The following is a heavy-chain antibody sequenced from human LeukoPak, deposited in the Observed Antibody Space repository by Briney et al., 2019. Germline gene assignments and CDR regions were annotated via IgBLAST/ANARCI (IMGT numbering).Heavy chain of an antibody. CDR1: GGSISSSSYY. V-gene: IGHV4-39*07. J-gene: IGHJ4*02. CDR2: IYYSGST. D-gene: IGHD3-22*01. Sequence: SETLSLTCTVSGGSISSSSYYWGWIRQPPGKGLEWIGSIYYSGSTYYNPSLKSRVTISVDTSKNQFSLKLSSVTAADTAVYYCARELSMIVIFDYWGQGTLVTVSS. CDR3: ARELSMIVIFDY.